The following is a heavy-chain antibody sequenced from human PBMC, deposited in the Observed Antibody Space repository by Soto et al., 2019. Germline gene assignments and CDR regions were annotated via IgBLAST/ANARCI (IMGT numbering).Heavy chain of an antibody. CDR1: GGSITSGYYY. CDR2: TYYSGSI. CDR3: ARDVYIGGGTWGYFDY. V-gene: IGHV4-31*03. Sequence: PSETLSLTCTVSGGSITSGYYYWSWIRQHPGKGLEWIGYTYYSGSIDYNPSLKSRVSISVDTSKNQFYLKLTSVTAADTAVYYCARDVYIGGGTWGYFDYWGQGILVTVSS. J-gene: IGHJ4*02. D-gene: IGHD3-16*01.